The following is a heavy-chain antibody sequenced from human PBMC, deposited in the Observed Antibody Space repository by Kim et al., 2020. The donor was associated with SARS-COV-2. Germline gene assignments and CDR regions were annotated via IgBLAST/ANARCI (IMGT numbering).Heavy chain of an antibody. CDR3: ARFFYSYGMAV. CDR2: ISGSGGTK. V-gene: IGHV3-11*01. J-gene: IGHJ6*02. CDR1: GFSFSDHY. Sequence: GGSLRLSCAASGFSFSDHYMSWIRQAPGKGLEWVSYISGSGGTKYYADSVKGRFTISRDNAKNSLYLQMNSLRAEDTAVYFCARFFYSYGMAVWGPGTTV.